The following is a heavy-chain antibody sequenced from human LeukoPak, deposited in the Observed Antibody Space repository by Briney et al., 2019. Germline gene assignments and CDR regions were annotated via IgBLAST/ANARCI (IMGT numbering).Heavy chain of an antibody. CDR2: ISGSGVST. CDR3: AKDILTVAYFDY. Sequence: GGSLRLSCAASGFTFSTYGMSWVRQAPGKGLEWVSAISGSGVSTYYADSVKGRFTISRDISKNTLFLQMNSLRAEDTALYYCAKDILTVAYFDYWGQGTLVTVSS. CDR1: GFTFSTYG. D-gene: IGHD3-9*01. J-gene: IGHJ4*02. V-gene: IGHV3-23*01.